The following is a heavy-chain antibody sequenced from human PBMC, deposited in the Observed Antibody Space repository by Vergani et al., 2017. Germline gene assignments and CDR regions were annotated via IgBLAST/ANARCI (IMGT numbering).Heavy chain of an antibody. V-gene: IGHV3-30*02. D-gene: IGHD3-16*01. J-gene: IGHJ4*02. CDR3: AKHFRGWGIDY. Sequence: QVQLVESGGGVVQRGGSLRLSCATSGFTLSNYDMQWIRQGPGKGLEFVAFIQFDGSTQYYADSVKGRFTLSRDFSKNTLYLQMNSLRTDDTAPYYCAKHFRGWGIDYWGQGTQVIVSS. CDR2: IQFDGSTQ. CDR1: GFTLSNYD.